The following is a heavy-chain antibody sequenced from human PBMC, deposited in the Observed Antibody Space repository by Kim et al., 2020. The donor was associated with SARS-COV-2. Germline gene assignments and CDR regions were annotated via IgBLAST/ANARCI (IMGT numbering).Heavy chain of an antibody. V-gene: IGHV4-59*01. J-gene: IGHJ4*02. D-gene: IGHD2-15*01. Sequence: GTSSYQPSLGSRITLSSDASKNQFYLNLRSVTAADTAVYYCARDSGHFDYWGQGVLVTVSS. CDR3: ARDSGHFDY. CDR2: GTS.